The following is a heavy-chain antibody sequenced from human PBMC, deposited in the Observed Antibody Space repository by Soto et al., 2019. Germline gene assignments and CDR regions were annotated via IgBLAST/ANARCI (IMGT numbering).Heavy chain of an antibody. D-gene: IGHD3-22*01. CDR2: IIPIFDTA. V-gene: IGHV1-69*12. J-gene: IGHJ6*02. CDR3: AGHSSGVPGYYDGMDV. CDR1: GGTFSSYA. Sequence: QVQLVQYGAEVKKPGSSVKVSCKASGGTFSSYAISWVRQAPGHGLEWMGGIIPIFDTADYAQKFQGRVTITADESTNTAYMELSSLRSEDTAVYYCAGHSSGVPGYYDGMDVWGQGTTVTVSS.